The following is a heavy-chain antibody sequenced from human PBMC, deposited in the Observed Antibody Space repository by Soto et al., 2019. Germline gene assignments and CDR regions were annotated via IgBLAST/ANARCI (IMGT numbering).Heavy chain of an antibody. V-gene: IGHV1-18*01. J-gene: IGHJ3*02. Sequence: QVQLVQSGPEVKKPGASVKVSCKASGYTFTSYGISWVRQAPGQGLEWMGWISTYNGNPNYAQKLQGRVTMTTDTSTSTAYMEVRSLRSDDTAVFYCARDPLYSTSPKNAFDIWGQGTVVTVSS. CDR2: ISTYNGNP. CDR1: GYTFTSYG. D-gene: IGHD6-6*01. CDR3: ARDPLYSTSPKNAFDI.